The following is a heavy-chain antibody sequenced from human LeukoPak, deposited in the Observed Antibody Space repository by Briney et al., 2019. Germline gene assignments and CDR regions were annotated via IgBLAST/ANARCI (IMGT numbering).Heavy chain of an antibody. V-gene: IGHV4-34*01. CDR1: GGSFSGYY. CDR3: AKLTRHYDFWSGYYTTTINWFDP. Sequence: SETLSLTCAVYGGSFSGYYWSWIRQPPGKGLEWIGEINHSGSTNYNPSLKSRVTISVDTSKNQFSLKLSSVTAADTAVYYCAKLTRHYDFWSGYYTTTINWFDPRGQGTLVTVSS. D-gene: IGHD3-3*01. J-gene: IGHJ5*02. CDR2: INHSGST.